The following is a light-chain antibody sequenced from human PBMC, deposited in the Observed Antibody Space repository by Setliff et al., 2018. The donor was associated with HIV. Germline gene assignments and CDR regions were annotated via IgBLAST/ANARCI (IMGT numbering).Light chain of an antibody. J-gene: IGLJ1*01. CDR1: SSDVGCYNY. Sequence: QSALTQPASVSGSPGQSITISCTGTSSDVGCYNYVSWYQQYTGKAPKLMISEVRKRASGVSGRFSGSKSGNTASLTISGLQTEDEGYYYCSSYTGSTLYVFGTGTKVTVL. V-gene: IGLV2-14*01. CDR2: EVR. CDR3: SSYTGSTLYV.